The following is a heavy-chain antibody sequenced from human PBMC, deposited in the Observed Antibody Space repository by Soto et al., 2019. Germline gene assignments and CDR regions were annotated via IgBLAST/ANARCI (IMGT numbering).Heavy chain of an antibody. V-gene: IGHV3-23*01. CDR3: AAVHVEGTVTYYYGMDV. J-gene: IGHJ6*02. CDR2: ISGSGGNT. CDR1: GFTFSSYA. D-gene: IGHD4-4*01. Sequence: EVQLLESGGGLVQPGGSLRLSCAASGFTFSSYAMSWVRQAPGKGLEWVSAISGSGGNTYYADSVKGRFTISRDNSKNTLYLQMNSLSVEDTAVYYCAAVHVEGTVTYYYGMDVWGQGTTVTVSS.